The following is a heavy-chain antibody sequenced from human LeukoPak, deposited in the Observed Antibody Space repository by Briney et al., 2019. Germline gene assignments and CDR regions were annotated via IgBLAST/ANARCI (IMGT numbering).Heavy chain of an antibody. CDR3: ATYDILTGYQGNDAFDI. J-gene: IGHJ3*02. V-gene: IGHV4-61*01. CDR1: GGSISSGSYY. D-gene: IGHD3-9*01. CDR2: IYYSGST. Sequence: SQTLSLTCTVSGGSISSGSYYWSWIRQPPGKGLEWIGHIYYSGSTNYNPSLKSRVTISVDTSKIQSSLKLSSVTAADTAVYYCATYDILTGYQGNDAFDIWGQGTMVTVSS.